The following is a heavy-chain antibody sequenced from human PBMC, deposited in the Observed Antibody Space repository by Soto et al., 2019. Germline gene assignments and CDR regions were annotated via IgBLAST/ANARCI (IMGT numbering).Heavy chain of an antibody. D-gene: IGHD3-22*01. CDR1: GFTFSSYA. J-gene: IGHJ4*02. CDR2: ISGSGGST. V-gene: IGHV3-23*01. CDR3: AKDPGYDSSGYFGAFGY. Sequence: GGSLRLSCAASGFTFSSYAMSWVRQAPGKGLEWVSAISGSGGSTYYADSVKGRFTISRDNSKNTLYLQMNSLRAEDTAVYYCAKDPGYDSSGYFGAFGYWGQGTLVTVSS.